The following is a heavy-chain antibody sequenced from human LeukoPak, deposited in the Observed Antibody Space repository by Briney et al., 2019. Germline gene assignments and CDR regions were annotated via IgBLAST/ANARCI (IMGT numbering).Heavy chain of an antibody. D-gene: IGHD5-24*01. Sequence: GRSLRLSCAASGFTFDDYAMHWVRQAPGKGLEWVSGISWNSGSIGYADSVKGRFTISRDNSKNTLYLQMNSLRAEDTAVYYCARQQRRDGYTVDYWGQGTLVTVSS. CDR2: ISWNSGSI. V-gene: IGHV3-9*01. CDR1: GFTFDDYA. CDR3: ARQQRRDGYTVDY. J-gene: IGHJ4*02.